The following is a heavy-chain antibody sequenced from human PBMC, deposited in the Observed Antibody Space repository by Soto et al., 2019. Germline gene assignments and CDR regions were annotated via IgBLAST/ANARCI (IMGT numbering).Heavy chain of an antibody. CDR1: GFPFSSYG. J-gene: IGHJ4*02. CDR3: AKDLKGGIAAAGAIDY. D-gene: IGHD6-13*01. Sequence: QVQLVESGGGVVQPGRPLRLSCAAPGFPFSSYGMHWVRQAPGKGLEGGAVISYDGSNKYYEDSVKGRFTISRDNSKNTLYLQMNSLRAEDTAVYYCAKDLKGGIAAAGAIDYWGQGTLVTVSS. V-gene: IGHV3-30*18. CDR2: ISYDGSNK.